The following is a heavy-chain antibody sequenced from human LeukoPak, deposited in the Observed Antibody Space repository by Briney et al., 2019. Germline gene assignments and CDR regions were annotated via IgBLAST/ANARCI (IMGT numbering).Heavy chain of an antibody. D-gene: IGHD6-13*01. CDR3: ARDRSAEDYYYNFGMDV. CDR2: ISGSSSYI. V-gene: IGHV3-21*01. Sequence: GGSLRLSCASSGFHFSSYRVNWVRQAPGKGLEWVSSISGSSSYIYYADSVKGRFTVSRDNAKNSFYLQMNSLRAEDTAMYYCARDRSAEDYYYNFGMDVWGQGTTVTVSS. CDR1: GFHFSSYR. J-gene: IGHJ6*02.